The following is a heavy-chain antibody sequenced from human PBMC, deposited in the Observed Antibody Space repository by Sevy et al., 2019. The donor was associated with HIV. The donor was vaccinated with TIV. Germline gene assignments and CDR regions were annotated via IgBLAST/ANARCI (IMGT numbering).Heavy chain of an antibody. D-gene: IGHD5-18*01. J-gene: IGHJ4*02. CDR3: ARDPLTAMAADPFDY. V-gene: IGHV3-21*01. Sequence: GGSLRLSCAASGFTFSSYSMNWVRQAPGKGLEWVSSISSSSSYIYYADSVKDRFTISRDNAKNSLYLQMNSLRAEDTAVYYCARDPLTAMAADPFDYWGQGTLVTVSS. CDR1: GFTFSSYS. CDR2: ISSSSSYI.